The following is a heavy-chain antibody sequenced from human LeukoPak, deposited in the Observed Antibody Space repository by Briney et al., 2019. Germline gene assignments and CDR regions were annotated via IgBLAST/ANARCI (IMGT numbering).Heavy chain of an antibody. CDR2: IYRGGST. CDR1: GLTVSSNY. D-gene: IGHD2-2*01. Sequence: GGSLRLSCAASGLTVSSNYMSWVRQAPGKGLEWVSVIYRGGSTYYADSVKGRFTISRDNSKNTLYLQMNSLRAEGTAVYYCAREDEYQLLSDYYYYMDVWGKGTTVTVSS. V-gene: IGHV3-66*02. J-gene: IGHJ6*03. CDR3: AREDEYQLLSDYYYYMDV.